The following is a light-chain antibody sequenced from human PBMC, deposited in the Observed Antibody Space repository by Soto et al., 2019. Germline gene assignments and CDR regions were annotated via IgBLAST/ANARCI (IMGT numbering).Light chain of an antibody. Sequence: EIVLTQSPATLSLSPGERATLSCRASQSVSSYLAWYQQKPGQAPRLLIYDASNRATGIPARFSGSGSGTDFTLTISSLEPEDCAVYYCQQRRNWLTFGPGTKVDIK. J-gene: IGKJ3*01. CDR2: DAS. CDR3: QQRRNWLT. V-gene: IGKV3-11*01. CDR1: QSVSSY.